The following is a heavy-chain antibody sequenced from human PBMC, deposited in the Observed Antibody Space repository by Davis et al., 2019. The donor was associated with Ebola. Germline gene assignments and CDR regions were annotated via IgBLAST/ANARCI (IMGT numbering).Heavy chain of an antibody. V-gene: IGHV1-8*01. CDR3: ARDGYYDSSGYYKLFDY. D-gene: IGHD3-22*01. Sequence: ASVKVSCKASGYTFTSYDINWVRQATGQGLEWMGWMNPNSGNTGYAQKFQGRVTMTRNTSISTAYLELSSLRSEDTAVYYCARDGYYDSSGYYKLFDYWGQGTLVTVSS. CDR1: GYTFTSYD. CDR2: MNPNSGNT. J-gene: IGHJ4*02.